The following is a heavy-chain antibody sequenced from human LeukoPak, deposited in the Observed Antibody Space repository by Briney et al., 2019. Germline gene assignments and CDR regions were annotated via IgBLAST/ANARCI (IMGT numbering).Heavy chain of an antibody. CDR1: GGSISSGGYY. D-gene: IGHD4-17*01. CDR3: ARGNYDYGDYRHGGPHDI. V-gene: IGHV4-31*03. J-gene: IGHJ3*02. CDR2: IYYSGST. Sequence: SETLSLTCTVSGGSISSGGYYWSWIRQHPGKGLEWIGYIYYSGSTYYNPSLKSRVTISVDTSKNQFSLKLSSVTAADTAVYYCARGNYDYGDYRHGGPHDIWGQGTMVTVSS.